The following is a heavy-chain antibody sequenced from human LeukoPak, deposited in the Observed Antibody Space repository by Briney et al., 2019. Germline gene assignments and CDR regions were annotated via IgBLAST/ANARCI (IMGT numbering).Heavy chain of an antibody. Sequence: ASVKVSCKASGYTFTSYGISWVRQAPGQGLEWMGWISAYNGNTNYAQKLQGRVTMTTDTSTSTAYMELRSLRSDDTAVYYCARSTDSSGLYYYYMDVWGKGTTVTVSS. V-gene: IGHV1-18*01. CDR1: GYTFTSYG. CDR2: ISAYNGNT. CDR3: ARSTDSSGLYYYYMDV. J-gene: IGHJ6*03. D-gene: IGHD3-22*01.